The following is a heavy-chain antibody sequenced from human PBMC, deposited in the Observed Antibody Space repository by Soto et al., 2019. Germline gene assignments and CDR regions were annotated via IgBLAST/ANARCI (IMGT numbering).Heavy chain of an antibody. CDR2: VFYSGTT. J-gene: IGHJ4*02. CDR3: ARKEDGFNRLFEY. Sequence: PSVTRSLTCTVAGGSIGRRGYWCCWIRLSPGKGLEWIASVFYSGTTYYNPSLESRIPIPVDTPGNQFSLKLSSVTAADTALYYCARKEDGFNRLFEYWGQGTLVTAPQ. D-gene: IGHD3-22*01. CDR1: GGSIGRRGYW. V-gene: IGHV4-39*01.